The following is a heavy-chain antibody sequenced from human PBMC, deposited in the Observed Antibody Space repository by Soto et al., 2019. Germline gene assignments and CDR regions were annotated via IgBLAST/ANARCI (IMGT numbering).Heavy chain of an antibody. J-gene: IGHJ6*02. CDR1: GGTFSSYA. CDR3: ARVIYYCSGGSCSPYYGMDV. V-gene: IGHV1-69*12. Sequence: QVQLVQSGAEVKKPGSSVKVSCKASGGTFSSYAISWVRQAPGQGLEWMGGIIPIFGTANYAQTFQSRVTITADESTIPAYMELSSLRSEDTAVYYCARVIYYCSGGSCSPYYGMDVWGQGTTVTVSS. CDR2: IIPIFGTA. D-gene: IGHD2-15*01.